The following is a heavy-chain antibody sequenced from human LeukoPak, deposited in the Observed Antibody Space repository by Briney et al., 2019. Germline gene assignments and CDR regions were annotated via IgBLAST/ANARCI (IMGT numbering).Heavy chain of an antibody. V-gene: IGHV1-69*05. D-gene: IGHD2-2*01. Sequence: SVKVSCKASGGTFSSYAISWVRQAPGQGLEWMGRIIPIFGTANYAQKFQGRVTITTDKSTSTAYMELSSLRSEDTAVYYCARGKGRSTRSFDIWGQGTMVTVSS. CDR3: ARGKGRSTRSFDI. CDR1: GGTFSSYA. CDR2: IIPIFGTA. J-gene: IGHJ3*02.